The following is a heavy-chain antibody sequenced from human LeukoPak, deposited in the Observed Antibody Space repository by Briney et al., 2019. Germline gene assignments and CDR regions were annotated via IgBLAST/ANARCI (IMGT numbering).Heavy chain of an antibody. CDR3: ARDRFDDSSGSYYVPCLY. J-gene: IGHJ4*02. D-gene: IGHD3-22*01. Sequence: GGSLRLSCAASGFTVSSNYMSWVLQAPGKGLEWVSVIYSGGSTHYADSVKGRFTISRDNSKNTVYLQMNSLRAEDTAVYYCARDRFDDSSGSYYVPCLYWGQGTLVTVSS. CDR2: IYSGGST. CDR1: GFTVSSNY. V-gene: IGHV3-53*01.